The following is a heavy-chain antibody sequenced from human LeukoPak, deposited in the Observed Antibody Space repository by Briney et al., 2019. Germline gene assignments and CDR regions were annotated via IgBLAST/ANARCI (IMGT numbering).Heavy chain of an antibody. D-gene: IGHD3-3*02. CDR1: GFTFSSYS. J-gene: IGHJ4*02. CDR3: AQQASSISPFDF. CDR2: IKQDGSEK. V-gene: IGHV3-7*01. Sequence: AGGSLRLSCAASGFTFSSYSMNWVRQAPGKGLEWVANIKQDGSEKYYVDSVKGRFTISRDNAKNSMYLQMNSLRAEDSAVYYCAQQASSISPFDFWGQGTLVTISS.